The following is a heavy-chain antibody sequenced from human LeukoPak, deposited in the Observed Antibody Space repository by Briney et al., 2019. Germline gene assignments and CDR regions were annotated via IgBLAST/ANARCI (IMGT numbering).Heavy chain of an antibody. J-gene: IGHJ4*02. CDR3: ARDQVADRFDY. CDR2: ISASGGNI. D-gene: IGHD6-19*01. V-gene: IGHV3-23*01. Sequence: GGSLRLSCAASGFTFSSYAMGWVRQAPGKGLEWVSSISASGGNIYYADSVKGRFTFSRDNSKNSLYLQMNSLRAEDTAVYYCARDQVADRFDYWGQGTLVTVSS. CDR1: GFTFSSYA.